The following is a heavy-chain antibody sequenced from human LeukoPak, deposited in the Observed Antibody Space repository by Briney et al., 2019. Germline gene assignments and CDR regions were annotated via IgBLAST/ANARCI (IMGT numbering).Heavy chain of an antibody. D-gene: IGHD6-13*01. V-gene: IGHV3-23*01. CDR1: GFTFSSYA. CDR3: ARGGSSWFSY. CDR2: ISGSGGSPI. J-gene: IGHJ4*02. Sequence: GGSLRLSCAASGFTFSSYAMSWVRQAPGKGLEWVSAISGSGGSPIYYADSVKGRFTVSRDNAKNSLYLQMNSLRAEDTAVYYCARGGSSWFSYWGQGTLVTVSS.